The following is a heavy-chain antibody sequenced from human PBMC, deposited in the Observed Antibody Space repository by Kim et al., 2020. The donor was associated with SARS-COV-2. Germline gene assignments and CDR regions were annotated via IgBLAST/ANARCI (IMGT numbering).Heavy chain of an antibody. Sequence: GGSLRLSCAASGFTFSSFSMTWVRQAPGKGLEWVSILSNSGGATFYADSVKGRFTISRDNSKNTLCLQMNSLRAEDTAVYYCAKKGIGARGQWGFDLWGRGTPGTVSS. D-gene: IGHD6-13*01. CDR3: AKKGIGARGQWGFDL. J-gene: IGHJ2*01. CDR1: GFTFSSFS. V-gene: IGHV3-23*01. CDR2: LSNSGGAT.